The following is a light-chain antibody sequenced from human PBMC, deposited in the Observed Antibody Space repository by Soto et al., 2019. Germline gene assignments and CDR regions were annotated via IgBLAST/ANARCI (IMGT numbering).Light chain of an antibody. Sequence: IQMTHSPSSLSASVGDRVTITCXASQDVGKWLAWYQQKPGKAPTLLIHGASSLQSGVPPRYSGSGYGTDFTLTISSLQPEDFATYYCQQANSCPITFGQGTRLEIK. CDR3: QQANSCPIT. CDR1: QDVGKW. CDR2: GAS. V-gene: IGKV1-12*01. J-gene: IGKJ5*01.